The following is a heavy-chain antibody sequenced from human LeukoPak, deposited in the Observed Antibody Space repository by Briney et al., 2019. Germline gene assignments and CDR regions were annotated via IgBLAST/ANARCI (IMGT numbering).Heavy chain of an antibody. J-gene: IGHJ4*02. CDR2: IIPIFGTA. CDR3: ASGYCSGGSCYSEDSPGFDY. D-gene: IGHD2-15*01. Sequence: SVKVSCKASGGTFSSYAISWVRQAPGQGLEWMGGIIPIFGTANYAQKFQGRVTITADKSTSTAYMELSSLRSEDTAVYYSASGYCSGGSCYSEDSPGFDYWGQGTLVTVSS. CDR1: GGTFSSYA. V-gene: IGHV1-69*06.